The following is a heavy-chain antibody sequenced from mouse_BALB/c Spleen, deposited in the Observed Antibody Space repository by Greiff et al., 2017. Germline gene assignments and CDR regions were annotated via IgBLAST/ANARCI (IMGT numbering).Heavy chain of an antibody. D-gene: IGHD2-4*01. Sequence: QVQLQQPGAELVKPGASVKLSCKASGYTFTSYWMHWVKQRPGQGLEWIGEINPSNGRTSYNQKFKGKATLTVDKSSSTAYMELRSLTSEDSAVYYCARDMITKFAYWGQGTLVTVSA. J-gene: IGHJ3*01. CDR2: INPSNGRT. CDR3: ARDMITKFAY. CDR1: GYTFTSYW. V-gene: IGHV1S81*02.